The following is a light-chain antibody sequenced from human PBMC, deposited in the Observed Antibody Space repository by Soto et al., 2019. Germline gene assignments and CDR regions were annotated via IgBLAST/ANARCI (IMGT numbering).Light chain of an antibody. CDR2: DDS. Sequence: DIQMTQSPSTLSASVGDRVTITCRASQTITNWLAWYQQKPGKAPELLIYDDSTLESGVPSRFGGSGSGTEFTLTISSLQPDDLATYYCQQYKTYSRTFGQGTKVDIK. J-gene: IGKJ1*01. CDR3: QQYKTYSRT. V-gene: IGKV1-5*01. CDR1: QTITNW.